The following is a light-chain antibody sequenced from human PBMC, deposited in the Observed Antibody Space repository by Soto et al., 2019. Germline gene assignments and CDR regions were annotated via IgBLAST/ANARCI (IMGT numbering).Light chain of an antibody. Sequence: TQMTQSPSSLSASVGDRVTITCRASQSISSWLAWYQQKPGKAPKLLIYDASNFQSGVPSRFSGSGSGTHFTLTISSLQPEDFATYYCQQLHGYPITFGQGTRLAIK. V-gene: IGKV1-5*01. CDR3: QQLHGYPIT. CDR2: DAS. CDR1: QSISSW. J-gene: IGKJ5*01.